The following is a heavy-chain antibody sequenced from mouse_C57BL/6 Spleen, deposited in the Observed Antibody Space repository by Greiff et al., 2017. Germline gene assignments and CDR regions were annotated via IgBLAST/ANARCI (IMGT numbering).Heavy chain of an antibody. J-gene: IGHJ3*01. D-gene: IGHD2-3*01. CDR3: ARSGDGYYAGWFAY. Sequence: QVQLQQPGAELVKPGASVKMSCKASGYTFTSYWITWVKQRPGQGLEWIGDIYPGSGSTNYNEKFKGKATLTVDTSSSTAYMQLSSLTSEDSAVYYCARSGDGYYAGWFAYWGQGTLVTVSA. CDR2: IYPGSGST. V-gene: IGHV1-55*01. CDR1: GYTFTSYW.